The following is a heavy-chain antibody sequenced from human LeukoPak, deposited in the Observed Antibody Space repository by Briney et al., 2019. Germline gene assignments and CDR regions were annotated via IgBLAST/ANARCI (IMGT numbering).Heavy chain of an antibody. CDR2: ISSNGGST. V-gene: IGHV3-64*01. CDR3: ARDLVLYNWNAYFDY. J-gene: IGHJ4*02. D-gene: IGHD1-20*01. Sequence: GGSLRLSCAASGFTFSSYAMHWVRQAPGKGLEYVSAISSNGGSTYYANFVKGRFTISRDNSKNTLYLRMGSLRAEDTAVYYCARDLVLYNWNAYFDYWGQGTLVTVSS. CDR1: GFTFSSYA.